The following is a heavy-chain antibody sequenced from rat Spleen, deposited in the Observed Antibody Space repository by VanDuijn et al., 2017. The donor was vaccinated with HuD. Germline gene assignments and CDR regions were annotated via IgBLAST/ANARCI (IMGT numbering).Heavy chain of an antibody. CDR1: GFTFSDYY. V-gene: IGHV5-29*01. J-gene: IGHJ3*01. CDR3: VRQDTSGYSNWFAY. Sequence: EVQLVESDGGLVQPGRSLKLSCAASGFTFSDYYMAWVRQAPTKGLEWVATINYDDSTTYYRDSVKGRFTISRDNAESTLYLQMDGLRSEDTATYYCVRQDTSGYSNWFAYWGQGTLVTVSS. CDR2: INYDDSTT. D-gene: IGHD4-3*01.